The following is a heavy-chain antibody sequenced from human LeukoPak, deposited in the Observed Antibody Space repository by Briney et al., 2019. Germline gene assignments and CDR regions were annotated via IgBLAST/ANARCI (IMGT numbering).Heavy chain of an antibody. V-gene: IGHV3-66*01. J-gene: IGHJ4*02. CDR1: EFSVGSNY. D-gene: IGHD5-24*01. CDR3: ARGRWLQFPDY. CDR2: IYSGGST. Sequence: PGGSLRLSCAASEFSVGSNYMTWVRRAPGKGLEWVSLIYSGGSTYYADSVKGRFTISRDNSKNTLYLQMNSLRAEDTAVYYCARGRWLQFPDYWGQGTLVTVSS.